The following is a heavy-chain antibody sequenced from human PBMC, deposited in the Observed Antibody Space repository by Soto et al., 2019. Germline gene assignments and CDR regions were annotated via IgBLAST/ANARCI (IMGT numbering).Heavy chain of an antibody. V-gene: IGHV5-51*01. J-gene: IGHJ4*02. CDR1: GYSFTIYW. CDR3: ARLRDY. Sequence: PGESLKISCKGSGYSFTIYWIGWVRQMPGKVLDLMGIIYPGDSYTRXXPSFQGQXXISAYKSISTXYLQWXILKASDTAMYYCARLRDYWCQGTLVTVSS. CDR2: IYPGDSYT.